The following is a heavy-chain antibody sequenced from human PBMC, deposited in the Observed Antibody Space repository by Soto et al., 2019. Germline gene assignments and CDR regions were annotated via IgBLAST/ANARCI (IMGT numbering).Heavy chain of an antibody. V-gene: IGHV4-59*11. Sequence: SETLSLTCTVSGGSISSHYWSWIRQPPGKGLEWIGYIYYSGSTNYNPSLKSRVTISVDTSKNQFSLKLSSVTAADTAVYYCAREGSGYYAYFDYWGQGTLVTVSS. CDR1: GGSISSHY. J-gene: IGHJ4*02. CDR3: AREGSGYYAYFDY. D-gene: IGHD3-22*01. CDR2: IYYSGST.